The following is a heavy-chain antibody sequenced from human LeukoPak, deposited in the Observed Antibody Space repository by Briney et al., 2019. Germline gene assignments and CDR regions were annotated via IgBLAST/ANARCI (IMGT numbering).Heavy chain of an antibody. D-gene: IGHD3-3*01. CDR3: ARGLEYYFDY. CDR1: GFTFSNYG. Sequence: GSLRLSCAASGFTFSNYGMHWVRQTPGKGLEWVAVIWYDGSNKYYADSVKGRFTISRDNSKNTLYLQMNSLRVEDTAVYYCARGLEYYFDYWGQGTLVTVSS. CDR2: IWYDGSNK. V-gene: IGHV3-33*01. J-gene: IGHJ4*02.